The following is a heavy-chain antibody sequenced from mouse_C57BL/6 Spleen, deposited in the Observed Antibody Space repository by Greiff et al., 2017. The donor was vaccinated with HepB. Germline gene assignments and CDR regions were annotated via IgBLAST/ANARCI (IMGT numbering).Heavy chain of an antibody. Sequence: EVMLVESEGGLVQPGSSMKLSCTASGFTFSDYYMAWVRQVPEKGLEWVANINYDGSSTYYLDSLKSRFIISRDNAKNILYLQMSSLKSEDTATYYCARDLRFYYDYDDGLDYWGQGTTLTVSS. CDR1: GFTFSDYY. J-gene: IGHJ2*01. V-gene: IGHV5-16*01. D-gene: IGHD2-4*01. CDR2: INYDGSST. CDR3: ARDLRFYYDYDDGLDY.